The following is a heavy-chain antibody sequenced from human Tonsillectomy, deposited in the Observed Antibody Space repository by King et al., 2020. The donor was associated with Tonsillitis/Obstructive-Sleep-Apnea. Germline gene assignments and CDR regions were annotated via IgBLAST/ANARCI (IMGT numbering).Heavy chain of an antibody. J-gene: IGHJ6*02. D-gene: IGHD2-15*01. Sequence: VQLVESGGCLVQPGGSLRLSCAASGFTFSSYAMSWVRQAPGKGLEGVSAVSGSGGSTYYADSVKGRFTISRDNSKNTLYLQMNSLIAEDTAVYYCANDLVVVVAATLAPYGMDVWGQGTTVTVSS. CDR3: ANDLVVVVAATLAPYGMDV. CDR1: GFTFSSYA. V-gene: IGHV3-23*04. CDR2: VSGSGGST.